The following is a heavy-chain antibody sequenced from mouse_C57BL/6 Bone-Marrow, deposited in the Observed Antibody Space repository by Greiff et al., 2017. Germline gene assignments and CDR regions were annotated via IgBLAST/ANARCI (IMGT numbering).Heavy chain of an antibody. CDR1: GYTFTSYG. CDR3: ARLKGTTAPYWYFDV. V-gene: IGHV1-81*01. CDR2: IYPRSGNT. J-gene: IGHJ1*03. D-gene: IGHD1-2*01. Sequence: QVQLQQSGAELARPGASVKLSCKASGYTFTSYGISWVKQRTGQGLEWIGEIYPRSGNTYYNEKFKGKATLTADKSSSTAYMELRSLTSEDSAVYFCARLKGTTAPYWYFDVWGTGTTVTVSS.